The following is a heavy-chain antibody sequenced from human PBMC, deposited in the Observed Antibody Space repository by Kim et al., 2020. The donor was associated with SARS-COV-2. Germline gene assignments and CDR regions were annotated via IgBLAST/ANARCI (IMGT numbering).Heavy chain of an antibody. J-gene: IGHJ4*02. D-gene: IGHD2-21*02. CDR3: AKGTPGPVVTAMPN. Sequence: ADSVKCRFTISRDNAKNSLYLQMNSLRAEDTALYYCAKGTPGPVVTAMPNWGQGTLVTVSS. V-gene: IGHV3-9*01.